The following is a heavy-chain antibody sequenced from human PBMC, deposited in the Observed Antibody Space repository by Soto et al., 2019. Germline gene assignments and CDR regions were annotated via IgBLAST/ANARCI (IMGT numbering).Heavy chain of an antibody. CDR2: ISAYNGNT. D-gene: IGHD2-2*01. CDR3: ATLGWCSIPSGRTKYYYYYGMAV. CDR1: GYTFTSYG. Sequence: ASVKVSCKASGYTFTSYGISWVRQAPGQGLEWMGWISAYNGNTNYAQNLQCGVTVTTDASTGTADMELRSLRSDDTAVYYCATLGWCSIPSGRTKYYYYYGMAVWGKGPTVTVSS. J-gene: IGHJ6*04. V-gene: IGHV1-18*01.